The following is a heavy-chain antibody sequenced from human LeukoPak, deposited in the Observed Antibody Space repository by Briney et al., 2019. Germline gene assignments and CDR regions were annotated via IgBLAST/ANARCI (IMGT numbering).Heavy chain of an antibody. CDR2: IKQDGSEK. D-gene: IGHD6-13*01. J-gene: IGHJ4*02. Sequence: GGSLRLSCAASGFTFSNYWMSWVRQAPGKCLEWVANIKQDGSEKYYVDSVKGRFTISRDNDKNSLYLQMNSLRAEDAAVYYCASGRQLGYWGQGTLVTVSS. CDR1: GFTFSNYW. V-gene: IGHV3-7*01. CDR3: ASGRQLGY.